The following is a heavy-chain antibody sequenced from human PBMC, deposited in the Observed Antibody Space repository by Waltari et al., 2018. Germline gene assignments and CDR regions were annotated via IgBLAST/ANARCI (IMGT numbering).Heavy chain of an antibody. CDR2: ISSSGSTI. CDR3: AVGYCSSGRCIP. V-gene: IGHV3-48*03. J-gene: IGHJ5*02. CDR1: GFTFSSYE. Sequence: EVQLVESGGGLVQPGGSLSLSCAASGFTFSSYEMNWVRQAPGKGLEWVSYISSSGSTIYYADSVKGRFTISRDNAKNSVYLQMNSLRAEDTAVYYCAVGYCSSGRCIPWGQGTLVTVSS. D-gene: IGHD2-15*01.